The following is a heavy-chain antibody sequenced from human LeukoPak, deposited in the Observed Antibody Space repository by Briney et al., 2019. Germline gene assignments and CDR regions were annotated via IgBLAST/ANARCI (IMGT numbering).Heavy chain of an antibody. Sequence: PGGSLRLSCAASGFIFSSYSMNWVRQAPGKGLEWVSYISSSGSTIYYADSVKGRFTISRDNAKNSLYLQMNSLRAEDTAVYYCAELGITMIGGVWGKETTVTISS. CDR1: GFIFSSYS. CDR2: ISSSGSTI. J-gene: IGHJ6*04. D-gene: IGHD3-10*02. V-gene: IGHV3-48*04. CDR3: AELGITMIGGV.